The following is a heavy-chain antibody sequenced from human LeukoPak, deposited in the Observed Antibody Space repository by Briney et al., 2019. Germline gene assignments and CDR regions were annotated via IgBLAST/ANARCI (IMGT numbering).Heavy chain of an antibody. D-gene: IGHD3-9*01. CDR2: INAGNGNT. CDR3: ARVSTDILTGYLTFDY. J-gene: IGHJ4*02. CDR1: GYTFTSYA. V-gene: IGHV1-3*01. Sequence: ASVTVSCKASGYTFTSYAMHWVRQAPGQRLEWMGWINAGNGNTKYSQKFQGRVTITRDTSASTAYMELSSLRSEDTAVYYCARVSTDILTGYLTFDYWGQGTLVTVSS.